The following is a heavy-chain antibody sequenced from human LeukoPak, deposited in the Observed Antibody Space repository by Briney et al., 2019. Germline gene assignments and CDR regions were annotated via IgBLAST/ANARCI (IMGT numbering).Heavy chain of an antibody. CDR3: ARDRKQQLVNWFEP. CDR1: GFTFSSYE. V-gene: IGHV3-48*03. Sequence: SGGSLRLSCAASGFTFSSYEMNWVRQAPGKGLEWVSYISSSGSTIYYADPVKGRFTISRDNAKNSLYLQMNSLRAEDTAVYYCARDRKQQLVNWFEPWGQGTLVTVSS. CDR2: ISSSGSTI. D-gene: IGHD6-13*01. J-gene: IGHJ5*02.